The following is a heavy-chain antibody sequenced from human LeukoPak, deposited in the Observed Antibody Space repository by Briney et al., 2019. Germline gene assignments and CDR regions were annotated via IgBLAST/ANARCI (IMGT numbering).Heavy chain of an antibody. Sequence: ASVKASCKASGYTFTGYSIQWVRQAPGQGLEWMGRINPSSGVTHYAQKFQDSVTLTRDTSISTAYLEVNTLRSDDTAVYYCTTRGGESSPLRYWGQGTLVTVSS. D-gene: IGHD3-10*01. V-gene: IGHV1-2*06. J-gene: IGHJ4*02. CDR1: GYTFTGYS. CDR2: INPSSGVT. CDR3: TTRGGESSPLRY.